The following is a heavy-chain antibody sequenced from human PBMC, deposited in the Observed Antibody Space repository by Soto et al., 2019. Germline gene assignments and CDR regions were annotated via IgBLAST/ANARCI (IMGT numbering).Heavy chain of an antibody. V-gene: IGHV3-23*01. CDR3: AKKVNGDYGLRFDY. Sequence: GGSLRLSCAASGFTFNSYAMSWVRQAPGKGLEWVSGISGSGGSTYYADSVKGRFTISRDNSKNTLYLQMNILRAEDTAVYYCAKKVNGDYGLRFDYWGQGTLVTVSS. J-gene: IGHJ4*02. D-gene: IGHD4-17*01. CDR1: GFTFNSYA. CDR2: ISGSGGST.